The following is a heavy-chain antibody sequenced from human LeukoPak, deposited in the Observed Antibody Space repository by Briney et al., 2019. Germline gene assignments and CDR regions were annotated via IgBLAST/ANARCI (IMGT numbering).Heavy chain of an antibody. Sequence: SETLSLTCTVSGGSISSYYWSWIRQPPGKGLEWIGYIYYSGSTNYNPSLKSRVTKSVDTSNNQLSLKVNSVTAADTAMYYCVKSNSRYQPWTLDIWGRGTMVTVSS. CDR1: GGSISSYY. CDR2: IYYSGST. V-gene: IGHV4-59*01. J-gene: IGHJ3*02. CDR3: VKSNSRYQPWTLDI. D-gene: IGHD2-2*01.